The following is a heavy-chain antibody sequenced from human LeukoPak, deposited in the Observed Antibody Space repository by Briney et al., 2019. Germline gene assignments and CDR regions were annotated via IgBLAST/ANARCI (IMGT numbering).Heavy chain of an antibody. J-gene: IGHJ4*02. V-gene: IGHV4-39*07. CDR1: GGSISSSSYY. Sequence: SETLSLTCTVSGGSISSSSYYWGWIRQPPGTGLEWIGSIYYSGSTYYNPSLKSRVTISVDTSKNHFSLKLSSVTAADTAVYYCARVGAYSFAHRDYYFDYWGQGTLVTVSS. CDR3: ARVGAYSFAHRDYYFDY. CDR2: IYYSGST. D-gene: IGHD1-26*01.